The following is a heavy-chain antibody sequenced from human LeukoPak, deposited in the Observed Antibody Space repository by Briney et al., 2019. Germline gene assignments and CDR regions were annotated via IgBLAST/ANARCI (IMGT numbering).Heavy chain of an antibody. CDR2: ISYDGSNK. D-gene: IGHD2-2*02. CDR1: GFTFSSYA. V-gene: IGHV3-30-3*01. J-gene: IGHJ5*02. Sequence: GRSLRLSCSASGFTFSSYAIHWVRQAPGKGLEWVAVISYDGSNKYYADSVKGRFTISRDNSKNTLYLQMNSLRAEDTAVYYCARGTCSSTNCYTYNWFDPWGQGTLVTVSS. CDR3: ARGTCSSTNCYTYNWFDP.